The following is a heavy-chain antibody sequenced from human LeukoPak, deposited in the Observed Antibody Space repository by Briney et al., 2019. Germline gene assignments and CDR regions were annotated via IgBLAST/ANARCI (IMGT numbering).Heavy chain of an antibody. V-gene: IGHV3-23*01. CDR3: AKDPAGYSYGPYAFDI. CDR2: LSGSGDST. CDR1: GFTVSSNF. Sequence: GGSPRLSCAASGFTVSSNFMSWVRQAPGKGLEWVSGLSGSGDSTYYADSVEGRFTISRDNSKNTLYLQMNSLRAEDTAVYYCAKDPAGYSYGPYAFDIWGQGTMVTVSS. J-gene: IGHJ3*02. D-gene: IGHD5-18*01.